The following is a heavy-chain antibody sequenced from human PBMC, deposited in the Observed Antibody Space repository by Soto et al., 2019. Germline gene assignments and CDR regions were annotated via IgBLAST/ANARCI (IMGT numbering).Heavy chain of an antibody. D-gene: IGHD2-2*02. CDR1: GYTFTIYY. Sequence: ASVKVSFKASGYTFTIYYMHCVLQSALQWLEWMGIINPSGGSTSYAQKFQGRVTMTRDTSTSTVYMELSSLRSEDTAVYYCAREYCSSTSCYMFYYYYGMDVWGQGTTVTVSS. CDR2: INPSGGST. CDR3: AREYCSSTSCYMFYYYYGMDV. V-gene: IGHV1-46*01. J-gene: IGHJ6*02.